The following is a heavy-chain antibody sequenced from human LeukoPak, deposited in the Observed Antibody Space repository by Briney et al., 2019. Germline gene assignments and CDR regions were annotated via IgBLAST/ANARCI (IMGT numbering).Heavy chain of an antibody. Sequence: GSLRLSCAASGFTVSSIYMSWVRQAPGKGLEWVSLIYSGGSAYYADSVKGRFTISRDNSKNTLDLQMNSLRAEDTAVYYCARSVGASIRKNLYFDYWGQGTLVTVSS. V-gene: IGHV3-53*01. CDR2: IYSGGSA. CDR3: ARSVGASIRKNLYFDY. J-gene: IGHJ4*02. D-gene: IGHD1-26*01. CDR1: GFTVSSIY.